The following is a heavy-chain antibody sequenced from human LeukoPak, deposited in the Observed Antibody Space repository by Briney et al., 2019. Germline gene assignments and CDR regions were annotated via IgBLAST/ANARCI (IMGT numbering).Heavy chain of an antibody. CDR1: GGSISSSSYY. Sequence: PSETLSLTCTVSGGSISSSSYYWGWIRQPPGKGLEWIGSIYYSGSTYYNPSLKSRVTISVDTSKNQFSLQLNSVTPEDTAVYYCARDRYGTGTSKTRYFDLWGRGTLVTVSS. CDR3: ARDRYGTGTSKTRYFDL. D-gene: IGHD1-7*01. V-gene: IGHV4-39*07. J-gene: IGHJ2*01. CDR2: IYYSGST.